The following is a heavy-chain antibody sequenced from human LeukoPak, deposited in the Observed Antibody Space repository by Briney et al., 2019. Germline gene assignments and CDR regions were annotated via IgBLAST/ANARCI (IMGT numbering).Heavy chain of an antibody. CDR2: IYPDDSDI. D-gene: IGHD5-18*01. Sequence: GESLKISCKGSGYRFTNYWIGWVRQMPGKGLECMGIIYPDDSDIRYSPSFQGQVTISADKSVSTAYLQWSGLKASDTAMYYCARHTRGVDTALVHDAFDIWGQGTMVTVSS. CDR3: ARHTRGVDTALVHDAFDI. V-gene: IGHV5-51*01. J-gene: IGHJ3*02. CDR1: GYRFTNYW.